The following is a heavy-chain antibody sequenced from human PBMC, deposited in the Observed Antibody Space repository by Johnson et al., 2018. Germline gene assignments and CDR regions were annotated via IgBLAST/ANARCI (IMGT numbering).Heavy chain of an antibody. CDR2: LWNDGTNK. D-gene: IGHD3-10*01. CDR3: ARGGGYYYGSGSYFDY. CDR1: GFTFSSYG. J-gene: IGHJ4*02. Sequence: QVQLVESGGGVVQXGRSLRLXCAASGFTFSSYGMHWVRQAPGRGLEWVAVLWNDGTNKYYVDSVKGRFTISRDDSTNTLYLQMNSLPAEDTAAYYCARGGGYYYGSGSYFDYGGQGTLVTVSS. V-gene: IGHV3-33*01.